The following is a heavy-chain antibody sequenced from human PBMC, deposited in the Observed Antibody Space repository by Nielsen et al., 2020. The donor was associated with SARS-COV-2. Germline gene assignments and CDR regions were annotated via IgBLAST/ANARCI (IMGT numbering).Heavy chain of an antibody. CDR3: ARADYNNYYYYYYMDV. Sequence: GSLRLSCTVSGGSISSYYWSWIRQPPGKGLEWIGYIYYSGSTNYNPSLKSRVTISVDTSKNQFSLKLSSVTAADTAVYYCARADYNNYYYYYYMDVWGKGTTVTVSS. V-gene: IGHV4-59*01. CDR2: IYYSGST. J-gene: IGHJ6*03. D-gene: IGHD4-11*01. CDR1: GGSISSYY.